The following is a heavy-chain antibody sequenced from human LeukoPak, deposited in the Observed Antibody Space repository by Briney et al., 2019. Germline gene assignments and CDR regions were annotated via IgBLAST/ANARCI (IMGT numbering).Heavy chain of an antibody. CDR2: ISGSTTYT. D-gene: IGHD2-15*01. J-gene: IGHJ3*02. CDR1: GFTFSDYY. V-gene: IGHV3-11*05. CDR3: ARDREVVAFDI. Sequence: NSGGSLRLSCAASGFTFSDYYMSWIRQPPGKGLEWVSYISGSTTYTNYADPVRGRFTISRDNSKNSLYLQMNSLRAEDTAVYYCARDREVVAFDIWGQGTMVTVSS.